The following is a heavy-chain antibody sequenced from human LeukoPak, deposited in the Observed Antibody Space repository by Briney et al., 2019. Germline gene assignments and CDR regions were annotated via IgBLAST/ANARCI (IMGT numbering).Heavy chain of an antibody. CDR1: GDSISSYS. CDR2: LYTSGIT. CDR3: ARALYFGELGYYDMDL. Sequence: KPSETLSLTCTVSGDSISSYSWTWIRQPAGKGLEWIGRLYTSGITHYNPSLKSRVTMSVDTSKNQFSLMLTSLTAADTAVYYCARALYFGELGYYDMDLWAKGTTVTVSS. J-gene: IGHJ6*03. D-gene: IGHD3-10*01. V-gene: IGHV4-4*07.